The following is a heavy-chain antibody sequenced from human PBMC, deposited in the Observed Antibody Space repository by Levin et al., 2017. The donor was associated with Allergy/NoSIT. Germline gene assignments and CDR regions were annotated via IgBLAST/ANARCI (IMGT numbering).Heavy chain of an antibody. D-gene: IGHD5-12*01. J-gene: IGHJ3*02. CDR2: IHDRGST. CDR3: ARDRDTYGYGAFDI. V-gene: IGHV4-59*01. CDR1: GGSIFNYY. Sequence: SETLSLTCSVSGGSIFNYYWSWIRQPPGKGLEWIGYIHDRGSTNYNPSLKSRVTTSVDTSKNQFFLELRSVTAADTAVYYCARDRDTYGYGAFDIWGQGTMVTVSS.